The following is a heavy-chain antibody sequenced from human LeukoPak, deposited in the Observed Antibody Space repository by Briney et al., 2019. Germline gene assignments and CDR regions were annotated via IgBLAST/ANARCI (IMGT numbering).Heavy chain of an antibody. CDR2: IYNSGST. CDR1: GGSISSYH. V-gene: IGHV4-59*01. D-gene: IGHD3-22*01. Sequence: SETLSLTCTVSGGSISSYHWNWIRQPPGKGLEWIGYIYNSGSTNYNPSLKSRVTISVDTSKNQFSLKLSSVTAADTAVYYCARAVDSSAYYPYWGQGTLVTVSS. CDR3: ARAVDSSAYYPY. J-gene: IGHJ4*02.